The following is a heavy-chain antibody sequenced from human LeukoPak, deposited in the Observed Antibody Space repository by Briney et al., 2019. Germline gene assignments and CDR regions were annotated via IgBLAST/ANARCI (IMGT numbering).Heavy chain of an antibody. D-gene: IGHD3-3*01. Sequence: GGSLRLSCAASGFTFSGYSMNWVRQAPGEGLEWVSSISSTSTYIYYADSVRGRFTISRDNSKSTVYLEINSLRSEDTAIYYCARGFNDFWSGSQLEYWGQGTLVTVSS. V-gene: IGHV3-21*01. CDR3: ARGFNDFWSGSQLEY. J-gene: IGHJ4*02. CDR1: GFTFSGYS. CDR2: ISSTSTYI.